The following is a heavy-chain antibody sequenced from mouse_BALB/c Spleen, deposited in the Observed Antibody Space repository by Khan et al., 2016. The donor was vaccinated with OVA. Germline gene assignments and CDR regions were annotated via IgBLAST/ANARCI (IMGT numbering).Heavy chain of an antibody. D-gene: IGHD1-1*01. Sequence: DLVKPGTSVKLSCKASGYTFTSYWIHWIKQRPGQGLEWIGRIGPGSSNTYYNEMFKGKAALTVDTSSSTAYIHLSSLSSEDSAVFFCAMEDYYGRSCDAMDYWGQGTSVTVSS. CDR1: GYTFTSYW. CDR2: IGPGSSNT. J-gene: IGHJ4*01. V-gene: IGHV1S41*01. CDR3: AMEDYYGRSCDAMDY.